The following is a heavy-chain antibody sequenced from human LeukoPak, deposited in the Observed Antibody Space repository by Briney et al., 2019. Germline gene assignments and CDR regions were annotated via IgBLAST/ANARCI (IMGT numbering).Heavy chain of an antibody. CDR1: GDSVSRNSAA. D-gene: IGHD2-15*01. CDR2: TYYRSKWYN. Sequence: SQTLSLTCAISGDSVSRNSAAWNWIRRSLSRGLEWLGRTYYRSKWYNDYAVSVKSRITINPDTSKNQFSLQLNSVTPEDTAVYYCLEGYYFDSWGPGALVTVSS. CDR3: LEGYYFDS. J-gene: IGHJ4*02. V-gene: IGHV6-1*01.